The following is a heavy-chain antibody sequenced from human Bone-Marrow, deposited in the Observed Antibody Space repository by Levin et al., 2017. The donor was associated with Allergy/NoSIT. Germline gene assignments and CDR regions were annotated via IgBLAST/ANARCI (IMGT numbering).Heavy chain of an antibody. Sequence: GGSLRLSCAASGFTVSNNYMRWVRQAPGKELEWVSLIYSGGTTYYADSVKGRFTISRDNSKNTVYLQMNSLRAEDTAVYYCARNRHCIGGRCYSVWGQGTLVTVSS. CDR2: IYSGGTT. CDR1: GFTVSNNY. D-gene: IGHD2-15*01. CDR3: ARNRHCIGGRCYSV. J-gene: IGHJ4*02. V-gene: IGHV3-53*01.